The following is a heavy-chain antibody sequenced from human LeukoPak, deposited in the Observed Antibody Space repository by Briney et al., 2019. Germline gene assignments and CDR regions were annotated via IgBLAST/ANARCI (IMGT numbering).Heavy chain of an antibody. J-gene: IGHJ4*02. D-gene: IGHD3-22*01. Sequence: PGGSLRLSCAVSGVTLSNYGMAWVRQAPGKGLEWVAGISGSGGRPNYADSVRGRFTISRDNAKNTLYLQMNSLRAEDTAVYFCAKRGVVIPVILVGFHKEAYYFDSWGQGALVCVSS. CDR2: ISGSGGRP. V-gene: IGHV3-23*01. CDR1: GVTLSNYG. CDR3: AKRGVVIPVILVGFHKEAYYFDS.